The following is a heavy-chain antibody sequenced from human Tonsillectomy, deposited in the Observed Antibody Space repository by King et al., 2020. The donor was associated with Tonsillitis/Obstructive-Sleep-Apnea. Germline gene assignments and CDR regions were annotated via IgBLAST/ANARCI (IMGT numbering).Heavy chain of an antibody. CDR3: ARYYGLDYFDY. CDR2: IYWDDDK. Sequence: TLKESGPTLVKPTQTLTLTCTFSGFSLSTSGVGVGWIRQPPGKAREWLALIYWDDDKRYSPSLKSSPTITKDTSKNQVVLTMTNMDPVDTATYYCARYYGLDYFDYWGQGTLVTVSS. V-gene: IGHV2-5*02. J-gene: IGHJ4*02. D-gene: IGHD4-17*01. CDR1: GFSLSTSGVG.